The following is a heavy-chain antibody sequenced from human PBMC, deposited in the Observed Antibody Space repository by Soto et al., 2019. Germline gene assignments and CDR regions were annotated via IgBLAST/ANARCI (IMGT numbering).Heavy chain of an antibody. CDR2: IGTAGDT. Sequence: GGSLRLSCAASGFTFSSYDMHWVRQATGKGLEWVSAIGTAGDTYYPGSVKGRFTISRENAKNSLYLQMNSLRAEDTAGYYCARGPPVRAAGQYYYYGMDVWGQGTTVTVSS. D-gene: IGHD6-13*01. CDR1: GFTFSSYD. CDR3: ARGPPVRAAGQYYYYGMDV. V-gene: IGHV3-13*01. J-gene: IGHJ6*02.